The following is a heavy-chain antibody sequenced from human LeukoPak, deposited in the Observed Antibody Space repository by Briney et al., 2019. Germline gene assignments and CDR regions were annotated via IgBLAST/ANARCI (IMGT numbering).Heavy chain of an antibody. CDR2: ITNDGNHE. D-gene: IGHD7-27*01. Sequence: GRSLRLSCAASGFTFSTYGMHWVRQAPGKGLEWVAVITNDGNHEKYADAVRGRFTISRDNSKNTLYLQMNSLSAEDTAVYYCARDSITGDNSLDFWGRGTLVTVSS. J-gene: IGHJ4*02. CDR3: ARDSITGDNSLDF. V-gene: IGHV3-33*05. CDR1: GFTFSTYG.